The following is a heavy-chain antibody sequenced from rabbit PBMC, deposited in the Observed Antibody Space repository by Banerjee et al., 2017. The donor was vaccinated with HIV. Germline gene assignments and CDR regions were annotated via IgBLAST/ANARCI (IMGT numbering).Heavy chain of an antibody. D-gene: IGHD4-1*01. V-gene: IGHV1S45*01. Sequence: QEQLEESGGDLVKPEGSLTLTCTASGFSFSGSYWICWVRQAPGKGLEWIASIDTGDGGSYYASWAKGRFTISLDNAQNTVFLQMTSLTVADTATYFCARAVSSGWGGFFNLWGPGTLVTVS. CDR1: GFSFSGSYW. CDR3: ARAVSSGWGGFFNL. J-gene: IGHJ4*01. CDR2: IDTGDGGS.